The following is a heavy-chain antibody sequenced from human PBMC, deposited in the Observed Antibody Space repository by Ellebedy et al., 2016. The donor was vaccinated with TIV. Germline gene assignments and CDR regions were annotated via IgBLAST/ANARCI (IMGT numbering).Heavy chain of an antibody. Sequence: MPSETLSLTCTVSGGSMISDDHYWSWVRQPPGKGLEWIGYIYYSGPTYYNPSLKHRLTMSVDKSKSQVSLKLTSVTAADTAVYYCARGGGDRPHALDVWGQGTKVTVSS. D-gene: IGHD3-10*01. J-gene: IGHJ3*01. V-gene: IGHV4-30-4*01. CDR3: ARGGGDRPHALDV. CDR1: GGSMISDDHY. CDR2: IYYSGPT.